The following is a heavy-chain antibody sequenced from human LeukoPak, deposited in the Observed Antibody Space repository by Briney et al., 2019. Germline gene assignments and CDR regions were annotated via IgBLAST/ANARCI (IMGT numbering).Heavy chain of an antibody. D-gene: IGHD4-23*01. CDR2: IYYSGST. V-gene: IGHV4-39*07. Sequence: PSETLSLTCTVSGGSISSSSYYWGWIRQPPGKGLEWIGSIYYSGSTYYNPSLKSRVTISVDTSKNQFSLKLSSVTAADTAVYYCARNRRYDYGGNSEIGFAFDIWGQGTMVTVSS. J-gene: IGHJ3*02. CDR3: ARNRRYDYGGNSEIGFAFDI. CDR1: GGSISSSSYY.